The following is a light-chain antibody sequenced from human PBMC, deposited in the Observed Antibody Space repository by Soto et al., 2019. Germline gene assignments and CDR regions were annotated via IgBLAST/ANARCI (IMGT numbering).Light chain of an antibody. J-gene: IGLJ1*01. CDR1: SSDVGGNKY. V-gene: IGLV2-14*01. CDR2: KVT. Sequence: QSARTQPASVSVSPGQSITISCTGTSSDVGGNKYVSWYQQYPGKVPKLLINKVTNRPSGVSYRFSGSKSGNTASLTISALLAEDEADYFCASSTSDSLYVFGTGTKVTVL. CDR3: ASSTSDSLYV.